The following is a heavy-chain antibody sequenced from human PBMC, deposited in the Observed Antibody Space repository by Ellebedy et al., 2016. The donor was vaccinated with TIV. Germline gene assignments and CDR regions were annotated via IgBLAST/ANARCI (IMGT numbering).Heavy chain of an antibody. V-gene: IGHV4-59*13. CDR2: IYYSGST. Sequence: SETLSLXXTVSGGSISSYYWSWIRQSPDKGLEWVGYIYYSGSTDYNPSLKSRVTISVDMSRNQFSLKLTSVTAADTAVYYCARVGDGYNMYSYYYMDVWGKGTTVTVSS. D-gene: IGHD5-24*01. CDR3: ARVGDGYNMYSYYYMDV. CDR1: GGSISSYY. J-gene: IGHJ6*03.